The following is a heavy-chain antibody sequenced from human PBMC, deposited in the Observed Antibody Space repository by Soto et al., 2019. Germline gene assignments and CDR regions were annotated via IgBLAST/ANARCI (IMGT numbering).Heavy chain of an antibody. CDR3: ASVTSGTFYNVDY. CDR1: GFTFSSHA. J-gene: IGHJ4*02. D-gene: IGHD3-10*01. CDR2: TSDDARTT. V-gene: IGHV3-30*04. Sequence: QVQLVEAGGGVVQPGRSLRLSCAASGFTFSSHAMHWVRQTPGKGLEWVAATSDDARTTYYADSVKGRFTISRDNSKNTLYLQMNSLRAEDTAVYFCASVTSGTFYNVDYWGQGTLVTVSS.